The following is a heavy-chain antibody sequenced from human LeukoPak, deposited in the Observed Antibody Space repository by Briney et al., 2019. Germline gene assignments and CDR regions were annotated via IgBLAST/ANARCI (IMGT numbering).Heavy chain of an antibody. J-gene: IGHJ4*02. Sequence: ASVKVSCKTSAYSFTGYFFHWIRQAPGQGLEWMGWINANSGDTNYAQQFQGRLTMTRDRSISTVYMELSRLRTDDTAAYYCARDFSWGVDSWGQGTLVTVSS. CDR2: INANSGDT. D-gene: IGHD3-10*01. V-gene: IGHV1-2*02. CDR3: ARDFSWGVDS. CDR1: AYSFTGYF.